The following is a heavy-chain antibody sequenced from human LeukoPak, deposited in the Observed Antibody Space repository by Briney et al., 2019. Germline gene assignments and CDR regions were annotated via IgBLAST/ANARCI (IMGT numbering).Heavy chain of an antibody. J-gene: IGHJ4*02. CDR2: IKQDGSEK. CDR1: GFTFSSYG. Sequence: PGGSLRLSCAASGFTFSSYGMSWVRQAPGKGLEWVANIKQDGSEKYYVDSVKGRFTISRDNAKNSLYLQMNSLRTEDTAVYYCARKYDYGDYFDYWGQGTLVTVSS. CDR3: ARKYDYGDYFDY. V-gene: IGHV3-7*01. D-gene: IGHD4-17*01.